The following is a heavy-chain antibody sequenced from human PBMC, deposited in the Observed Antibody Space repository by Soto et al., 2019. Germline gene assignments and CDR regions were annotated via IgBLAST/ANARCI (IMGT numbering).Heavy chain of an antibody. CDR2: ISSSSGTI. Sequence: PGGSLRLSCAASGFSFSSYSMNWVRQAPGKGLEWVSYISSSSGTIYYADSVKGRFTISRDNAKNSLFLQMNSLRAEDTAVYYCARADGIPSASDYWGRGTLVTVSS. CDR1: GFSFSSYS. D-gene: IGHD2-2*01. V-gene: IGHV3-48*01. CDR3: ARADGIPSASDY. J-gene: IGHJ4*02.